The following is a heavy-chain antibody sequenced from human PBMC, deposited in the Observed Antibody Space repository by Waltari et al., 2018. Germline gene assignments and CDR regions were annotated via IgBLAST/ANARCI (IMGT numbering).Heavy chain of an antibody. V-gene: IGHV1-69-2*01. D-gene: IGHD2-2*01. J-gene: IGHJ3*02. CDR1: GYTFTDYY. CDR3: ATAIVVVPAAMPLFGDAFDI. Sequence: EVELVQSGAEVKKPGATVKISCKASGYTFTDYYMHWVQQAPGKGLEWMGRVDPEDGETIYAEKFQGRVTITADTSTDTAYMELSSLRSEDTAVYYCATAIVVVPAAMPLFGDAFDIWGQGTMVTVSS. CDR2: VDPEDGET.